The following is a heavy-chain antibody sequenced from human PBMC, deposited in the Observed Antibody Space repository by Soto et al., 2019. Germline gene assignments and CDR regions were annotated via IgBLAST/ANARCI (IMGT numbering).Heavy chain of an antibody. Sequence: EVQLVESGGGLVQPGGSLRLSCEASGFTLSGYWMHWVRQVPGKGLVWVSRISPDGSDTTHADSVKGRFTVSRDNAKNTLYLQMNSLRPEDTAVYYCVTPRYDGSGTPFAYWGQGTLVTVSS. V-gene: IGHV3-74*01. CDR3: VTPRYDGSGTPFAY. CDR1: GFTLSGYW. CDR2: ISPDGSDT. J-gene: IGHJ4*02. D-gene: IGHD3-22*01.